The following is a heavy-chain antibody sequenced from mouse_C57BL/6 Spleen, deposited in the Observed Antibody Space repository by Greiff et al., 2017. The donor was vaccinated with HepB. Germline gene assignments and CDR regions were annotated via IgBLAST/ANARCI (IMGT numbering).Heavy chain of an antibody. J-gene: IGHJ3*01. D-gene: IGHD1-1*01. V-gene: IGHV5-12*01. CDR2: ISNGGGST. CDR3: ARRLGSSFGGFAY. CDR1: GFTFSDYY. Sequence: DVMLVESGGGLVQPGGSLKLSCAASGFTFSDYYMYWVRQTPEKRLEWVAYISNGGGSTYYPDTVKGRFTISRDNAKNTLYLQMSRLKSEDTAMYYCARRLGSSFGGFAYWGQGTLVTVSA.